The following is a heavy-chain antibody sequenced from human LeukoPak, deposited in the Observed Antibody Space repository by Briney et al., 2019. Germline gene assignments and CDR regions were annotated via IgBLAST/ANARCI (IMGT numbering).Heavy chain of an antibody. V-gene: IGHV3-7*01. Sequence: GGSLRLPCSASQFTFSTYWMSWVRQAPGKGLEWVANIEQDGSEKYYVDSVRGRFTISRDNAKNSLYLQMNSLRAEDTAVYYCARDIGGATRYYFDYWGQGTLVTVSS. D-gene: IGHD1-26*01. CDR1: QFTFSTYW. CDR2: IEQDGSEK. J-gene: IGHJ4*02. CDR3: ARDIGGATRYYFDY.